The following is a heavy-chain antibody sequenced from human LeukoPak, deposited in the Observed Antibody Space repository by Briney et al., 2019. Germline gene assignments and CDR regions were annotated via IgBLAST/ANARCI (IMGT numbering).Heavy chain of an antibody. CDR3: ARGYYYDRSGYYSDAFDI. Sequence: GGSLRLSCAASGFTVSSNYMSWVRQAPEKGLEWVSIIYTGGSTYYADSVKGRFTISRDNSKNTLYLQMNGLRAEDTAVYYCARGYYYDRSGYYSDAFDIWGQGTMVTVSS. CDR2: IYTGGST. J-gene: IGHJ3*02. V-gene: IGHV3-53*01. D-gene: IGHD3-22*01. CDR1: GFTVSSNY.